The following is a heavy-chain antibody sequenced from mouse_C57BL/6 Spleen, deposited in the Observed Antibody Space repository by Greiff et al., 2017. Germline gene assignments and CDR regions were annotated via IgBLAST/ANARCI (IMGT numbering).Heavy chain of an antibody. D-gene: IGHD1-1*01. CDR2: IDPSDSET. J-gene: IGHJ1*03. Sequence: QVQLKQPGAELVRPGSSVKLSCKASGYTFTSYWMHWVKQRPIQGLEWIGNIDPSDSETHYNQKFKDKATLTVDKSSSTAYMQLSSLTSEDSAVYYCAREGLLLRSWYFEGWGTGTTVTVSS. V-gene: IGHV1-52*01. CDR3: AREGLLLRSWYFEG. CDR1: GYTFTSYW.